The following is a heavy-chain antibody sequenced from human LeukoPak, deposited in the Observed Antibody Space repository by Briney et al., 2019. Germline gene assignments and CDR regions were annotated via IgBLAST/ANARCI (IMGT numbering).Heavy chain of an antibody. CDR2: ISGSGGRT. D-gene: IGHD3-22*01. CDR3: AKRGVVIRVILVGFHKEAYYFDS. J-gene: IGHJ4*02. Sequence: GGSLRLSCAGSGITLSNYGMSWVRQAPGRGLEWVAGISGSGGRTNYADAVKGRFTISRHNAKDTLFLQMNSLRVEDTAVYFCAKRGVVIRVILVGFHKEAYYFDSWGQGALVTVSS. CDR1: GITLSNYG. V-gene: IGHV3-23*01.